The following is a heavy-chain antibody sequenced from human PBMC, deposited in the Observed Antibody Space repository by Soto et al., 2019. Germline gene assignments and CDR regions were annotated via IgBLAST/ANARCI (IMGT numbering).Heavy chain of an antibody. J-gene: IGHJ4*02. CDR1: GGSISSYY. D-gene: IGHD3-9*01. V-gene: IGHV4-59*01. Sequence: QVQLQESGPGLVKPSETLSLTCTVSGGSISSYYWSWIRQPPGKGLEWIGYIYYSGSTNYNPSLKSRVTISVDTSKNKFSLKLSSVTAADTAVYYCARENDILTGYSGYFDYWGQGTLVTVSS. CDR3: ARENDILTGYSGYFDY. CDR2: IYYSGST.